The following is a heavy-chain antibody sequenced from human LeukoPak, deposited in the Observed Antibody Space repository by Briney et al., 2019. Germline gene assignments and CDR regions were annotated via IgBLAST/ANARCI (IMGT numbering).Heavy chain of an antibody. J-gene: IGHJ1*01. D-gene: IGHD5-18*01. CDR3: ARDSSGYSYGSGYFQH. CDR1: GGTFSSYA. Sequence: ASVKVSCKASGGTFSSYAISWVRQAPGQGLEWMGGIIPIFGTANYAQKFQGRVTITADKSTSTAYMELSSLRSGDTAVYYCARDSSGYSYGSGYFQHWGQGTLVTASS. V-gene: IGHV1-69*06. CDR2: IIPIFGTA.